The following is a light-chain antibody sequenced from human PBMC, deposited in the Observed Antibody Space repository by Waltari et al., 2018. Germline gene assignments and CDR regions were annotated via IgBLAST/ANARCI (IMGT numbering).Light chain of an antibody. V-gene: IGLV2-14*03. CDR3: SSYTTSISYV. J-gene: IGLJ1*01. Sequence: QSALTQPASVSGSPGQSITISCTGTSSDIGVYNHVSWYQQHPGKAPKLMIYDVTNRPSGVSDRFSGSKSDYTASLTISGLQADDEADYYCSSYTTSISYVFGTGTRVTVL. CDR1: SSDIGVYNH. CDR2: DVT.